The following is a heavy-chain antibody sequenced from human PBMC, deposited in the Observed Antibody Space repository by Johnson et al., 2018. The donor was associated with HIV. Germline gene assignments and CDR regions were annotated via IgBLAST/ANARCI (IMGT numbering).Heavy chain of an antibody. J-gene: IGHJ3*02. CDR1: GFNFSSYD. Sequence: VQLVESGGGLVQPGGSLRLSCDASGFNFSSYDMHWVRQSTGVGLEWVAAIGTAGDTYYPGSVKGRFTISRENAKNSLYLQMDNLRAGDSAVYYCVRASWFGAFDIWGQGTLVTVSS. CDR3: VRASWFGAFDI. CDR2: IGTAGDT. D-gene: IGHD3-10*01. V-gene: IGHV3-13*01.